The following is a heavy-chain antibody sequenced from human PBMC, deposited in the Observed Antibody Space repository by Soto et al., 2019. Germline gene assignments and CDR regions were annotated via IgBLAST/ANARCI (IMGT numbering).Heavy chain of an antibody. J-gene: IGHJ6*03. CDR1: GYTFSNYE. CDR2: MNPKSGDT. D-gene: IGHD2-15*01. Sequence: QVQVVQSGAEEKKPGASVKVSCTASGYTFSNYEINWVRQAPGQGLVWLGRMNPKSGDTAYAEKFQGRVTMTRNTSISTAYMELSSLRSDDTAVYYCATYCSGDSRSFSHYMGVWGKGTTVIVSS. CDR3: ATYCSGDSRSFSHYMGV. V-gene: IGHV1-8*01.